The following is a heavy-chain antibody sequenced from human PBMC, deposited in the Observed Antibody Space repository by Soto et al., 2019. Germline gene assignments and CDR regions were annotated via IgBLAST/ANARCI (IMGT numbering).Heavy chain of an antibody. CDR2: ISSSSSYI. V-gene: IGHV3-21*01. J-gene: IGHJ4*02. CDR1: GFTFSSYG. Sequence: GSLRLSCAASGFTFSSYGMHWVRQAPGKGLEWVSSISSSSSYIYCADSVKGRFTISRDNAKDSLYLQMNSLRAEDTAVYYCARDLYDYVWGSYRGDEYYFDYWGQGTLVTVSS. D-gene: IGHD3-16*02. CDR3: ARDLYDYVWGSYRGDEYYFDY.